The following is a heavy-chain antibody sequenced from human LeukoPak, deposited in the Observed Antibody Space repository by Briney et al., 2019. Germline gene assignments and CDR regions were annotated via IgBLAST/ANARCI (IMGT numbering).Heavy chain of an antibody. D-gene: IGHD3-16*01. J-gene: IGHJ3*01. Sequence: SETLSLTCTVSGGSISGTYYWSWIRQPPGKGLEWIGYIYYTGTTVSSPSLKSRVTISLDTSKNQFSLNLSSVTAADTAVYYCARRWVYDKRAFDAWGQGTMVTVSS. CDR1: GGSISGTYY. V-gene: IGHV4-59*08. CDR3: ARRWVYDKRAFDA. CDR2: IYYTGTT.